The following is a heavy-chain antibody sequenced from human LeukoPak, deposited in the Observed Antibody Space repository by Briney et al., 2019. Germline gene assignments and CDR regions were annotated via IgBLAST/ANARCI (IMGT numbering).Heavy chain of an antibody. CDR3: ARDRGSAGGTDY. CDR2: IDPNTGGT. D-gene: IGHD6-13*01. J-gene: IGHJ4*02. CDR1: GYTFTDYY. V-gene: IGHV1-2*02. Sequence: VASVKVSCKASGYTFTDYYLHWVRQAPGQGLEWMGCIDPNTGGTNYARKFQGRVTMTRDTSITTAYMELTSLRSDDTAVYYCARDRGSAGGTDYWGQGTLVTVSS.